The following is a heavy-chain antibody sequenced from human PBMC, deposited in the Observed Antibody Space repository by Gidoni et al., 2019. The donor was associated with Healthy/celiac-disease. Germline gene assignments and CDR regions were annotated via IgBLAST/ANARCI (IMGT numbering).Heavy chain of an antibody. V-gene: IGHV3-7*04. CDR3: ARGGDYDSSGFEFDY. D-gene: IGHD3-22*01. CDR1: GFTFSSYW. CDR2: IKQDGSEK. Sequence: EVQLVESGGGLVQPGGSLRLSCAASGFTFSSYWMSWVRQAPGKGLEWVANIKQDGSEKYYVDSVKGRFTISRDNAKNSLYQQMNSLRAEDTAVYYCARGGDYDSSGFEFDYWGQGTLVTVSS. J-gene: IGHJ4*02.